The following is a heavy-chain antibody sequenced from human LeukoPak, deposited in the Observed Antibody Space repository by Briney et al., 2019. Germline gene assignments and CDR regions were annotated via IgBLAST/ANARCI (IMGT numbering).Heavy chain of an antibody. Sequence: ASVKVSCKASGYTFTSFAIHWVRQAPGQRLEWMGWINAGNGNTKFSQHFQGRVSITRDTSASTAYKELSYLRSEDTALYFCARSIVYSSDSDGGYYFDYWGQGTLVTVSS. V-gene: IGHV1-3*01. CDR1: GYTFTSFA. CDR2: INAGNGNT. D-gene: IGHD6-19*01. CDR3: ARSIVYSSDSDGGYYFDY. J-gene: IGHJ4*02.